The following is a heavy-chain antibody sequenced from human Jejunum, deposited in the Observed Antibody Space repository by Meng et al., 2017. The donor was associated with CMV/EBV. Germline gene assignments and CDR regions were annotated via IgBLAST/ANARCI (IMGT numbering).Heavy chain of an antibody. CDR1: GAVFRVYY. CDR2: INHSGTT. V-gene: IGHV4-34*01. CDR3: ARDRTVIFTPDGSLGA. J-gene: IGHJ4*02. Sequence: HLQHCGAGRLMSPGSVSLPLGVIGAVFRVYYWIWIRQPPGKGLEWIGEINHSGTTNYNPSLKSRVTISVDTSKNHFSLKLSSVTAADTAVYYCARDRTVIFTPDGSLGAWGQGTLVTVSS. D-gene: IGHD3-9*01.